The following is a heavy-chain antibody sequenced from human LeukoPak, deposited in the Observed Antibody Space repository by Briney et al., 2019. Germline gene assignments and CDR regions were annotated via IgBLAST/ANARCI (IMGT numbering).Heavy chain of an antibody. CDR2: INPNSGGT. V-gene: IGHV1-2*02. CDR3: ARTTYLDY. CDR1: GFTFTSSA. D-gene: IGHD2/OR15-2a*01. Sequence: ASVKVSCKASGFTFTSSAMQWVRQAPGQGLEWMGWINPNSGGTNYAQKFQGRVTMTRDTSISTAYMELSRLRSDDTAVYYCARTTYLDYWGQGTLVTVSS. J-gene: IGHJ4*02.